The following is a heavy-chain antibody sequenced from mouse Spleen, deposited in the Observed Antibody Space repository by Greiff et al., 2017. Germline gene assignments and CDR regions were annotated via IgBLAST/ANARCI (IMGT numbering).Heavy chain of an antibody. CDR2: ISSGSSTI. CDR1: GFTFSSFG. D-gene: IGHD2-10*02. V-gene: IGHV5-17*02. J-gene: IGHJ2*01. CDR3: ARSAEYGNLDY. Sequence: EVKLVESGGGLVQPGGSRKLSCAASGFTFSSFGMHWVRQAPEKGLEWVAYISSGSSTIYYADTVKGRFTISRDNPKNTLFLQMTSLRSEDTAMYYCARSAEYGNLDYWGQGTTLTVSS.